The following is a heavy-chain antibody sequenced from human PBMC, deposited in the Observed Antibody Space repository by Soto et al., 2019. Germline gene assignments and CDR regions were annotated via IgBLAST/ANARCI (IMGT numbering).Heavy chain of an antibody. D-gene: IGHD1-26*01. CDR1: GASISSSSYY. V-gene: IGHV4-39*02. Sequence: ECLSLTCPVSGASISSSSYYGGWIRQPPGKGLEWIGSIYYSGSTYYNPSLKSRVTISVDTSKNHFYLKLSSVTAADTAVYYCARIAGSGSYYWFDPWGQGTLVTVYS. CDR3: ARIAGSGSYYWFDP. CDR2: IYYSGST. J-gene: IGHJ5*02.